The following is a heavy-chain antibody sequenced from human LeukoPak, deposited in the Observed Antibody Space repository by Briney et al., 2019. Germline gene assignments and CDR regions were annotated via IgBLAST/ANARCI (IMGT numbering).Heavy chain of an antibody. CDR3: AKDLDYYGSGTYPTDY. CDR2: IRYDGSNK. CDR1: GFTFSSYG. V-gene: IGHV3-30*02. J-gene: IGHJ4*02. D-gene: IGHD3-10*01. Sequence: GGSLRLSCAASGFTFSSYGMHWVRQAPGKGLEWVAFIRYDGSNKYYADSVKGRFTISRDNSKNTLYLQRNSLRAEDTAVYYCAKDLDYYGSGTYPTDYWGQGTLVTVSS.